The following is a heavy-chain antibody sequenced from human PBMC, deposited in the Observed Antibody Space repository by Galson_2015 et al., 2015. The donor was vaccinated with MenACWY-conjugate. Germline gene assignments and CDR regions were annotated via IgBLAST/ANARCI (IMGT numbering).Heavy chain of an antibody. CDR2: IYHSGST. Sequence: LSLTCAVSGGSISSSNWWSWVRQPPGKGLEWIGEIYHSGSTNYNPSLKSRVTISVDKSKNQFSLKLSSVTAADTAVYYCARALGSGAGAFDIWGQGTMVTVSS. CDR3: ARALGSGAGAFDI. CDR1: GGSISSSNW. D-gene: IGHD3-10*02. J-gene: IGHJ3*02. V-gene: IGHV4-4*02.